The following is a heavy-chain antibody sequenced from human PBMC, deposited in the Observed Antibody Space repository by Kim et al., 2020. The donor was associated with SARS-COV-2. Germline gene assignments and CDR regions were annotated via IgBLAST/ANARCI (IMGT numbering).Heavy chain of an antibody. CDR2: ISGSSGTI. D-gene: IGHD3-16*01. J-gene: IGHJ4*01. Sequence: GGSLRLSCAASGFTFSRYSMNWVRQAPGEGLEWVSSISGSSGTIYFADSVKGRFTISRDNAQNSLYLQMASLRVEDTAVYYCMLLPDNLASAIGGNFWCHGTLVTDSS. V-gene: IGHV3-21*06. CDR3: MLLPDNLASAIGGNF. CDR1: GFTFSRYS.